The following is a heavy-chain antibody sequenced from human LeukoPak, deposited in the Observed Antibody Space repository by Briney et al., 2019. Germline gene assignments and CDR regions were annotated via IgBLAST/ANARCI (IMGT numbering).Heavy chain of an antibody. Sequence: SVKFSCKAFGYTFTRYDINWVRQAPGPGLEWLGWMNPNNCNTGYEQKFQGRITMTRRTSIDTAYMEFNTLTSDDTAAYYWARGFYYYGLDVGGQGTRVTVSS. CDR1: GYTFTRYD. CDR3: ARGFYYYGLDV. J-gene: IGHJ6*02. CDR2: MNPNNCNT. V-gene: IGHV1-8*01.